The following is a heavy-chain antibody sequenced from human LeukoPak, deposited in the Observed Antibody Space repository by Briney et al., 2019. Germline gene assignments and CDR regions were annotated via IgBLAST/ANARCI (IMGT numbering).Heavy chain of an antibody. V-gene: IGHV3-53*05. Sequence: GGSLRLSCAASGFTVSSNYMSWVRQAPGKGLEWVSVIYSGGTTYYADSVKGRFTISRDNSKNTLYLQMNSLRAEDTAVYYCAKDGGSYKYYFDYWGQGTLVTVSS. D-gene: IGHD1-26*01. J-gene: IGHJ4*02. CDR1: GFTVSSNY. CDR3: AKDGGSYKYYFDY. CDR2: IYSGGTT.